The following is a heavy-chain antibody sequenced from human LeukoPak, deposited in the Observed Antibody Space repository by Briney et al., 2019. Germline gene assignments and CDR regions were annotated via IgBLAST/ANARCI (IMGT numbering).Heavy chain of an antibody. CDR3: ARDGPRGTTHAFDI. CDR1: GYTFFNYG. J-gene: IGHJ3*02. Sequence: ASVKVSCKASGYTFFNYGINWVRQAPGQGLEWMGWISTYNGNTNYAQRLQDRVTMTTDTSTSTAYMELRSLRSDDTAVYYCARDGPRGTTHAFDIWGQGTMVTVSS. V-gene: IGHV1-18*01. CDR2: ISTYNGNT. D-gene: IGHD1-7*01.